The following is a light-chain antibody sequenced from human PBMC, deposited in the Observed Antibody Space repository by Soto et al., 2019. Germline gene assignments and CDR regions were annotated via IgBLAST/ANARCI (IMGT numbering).Light chain of an antibody. Sequence: AIGTTHAPSSFSASTGDIVTITCRASQGISSYLAWYQQKPGKAPKLLIYAASTLQSGVPSRFSGSGSGTDFTLTISCLQSEDFATYYCQHYYSYPRTLGGVTNVYIK. J-gene: IGKJ4*01. CDR3: QHYYSYPRT. CDR1: QGISSY. V-gene: IGKV1-8*01. CDR2: AAS.